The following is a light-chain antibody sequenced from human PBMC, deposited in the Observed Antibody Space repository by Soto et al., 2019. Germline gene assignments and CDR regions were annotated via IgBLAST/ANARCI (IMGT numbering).Light chain of an antibody. J-gene: IGKJ4*01. CDR3: QQYNSYSLT. CDR2: KAS. Sequence: DIQMTQSPSTLSASVGDKVTITYRACQSISSWLAWYQQKPGKAPKLLIYKASSLESGVPSRFSGSGSGTEFTLTISSLQPDDFATYYCQQYNSYSLTFGGGTKVDIK. V-gene: IGKV1-5*03. CDR1: QSISSW.